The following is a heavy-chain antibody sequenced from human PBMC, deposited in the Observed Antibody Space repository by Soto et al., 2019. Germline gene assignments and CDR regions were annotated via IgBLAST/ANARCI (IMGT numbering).Heavy chain of an antibody. Sequence: GGSLRLSCAASGFTVSSNYMSWVRQAPGKGLEWVSVIYSGGSTYYADSVKGRFTISRDNSKNTLYLQMNSLRAEDTAVYYSASNWHFIYYYGMDVWGQGTTVTVSS. CDR2: IYSGGST. CDR3: ASNWHFIYYYGMDV. V-gene: IGHV3-66*01. J-gene: IGHJ6*02. CDR1: GFTVSSNY. D-gene: IGHD1-7*01.